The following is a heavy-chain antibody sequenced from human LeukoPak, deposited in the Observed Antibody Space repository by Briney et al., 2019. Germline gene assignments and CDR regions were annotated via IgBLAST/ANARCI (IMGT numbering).Heavy chain of an antibody. J-gene: IGHJ4*02. V-gene: IGHV3-69-1*01. CDR2: ITGSTHI. CDR3: ARDKESDYGSGSFPY. Sequence: PGGSLTLSCAASGFSFSDYYMSWIRQAPGKGLEWVSTITGSTHIYYADSVKGRFTISRDNAKNSLYLQMNSLRAEDTAVYYCARDKESDYGSGSFPYWGQGTLVTVSS. CDR1: GFSFSDYY. D-gene: IGHD3-10*01.